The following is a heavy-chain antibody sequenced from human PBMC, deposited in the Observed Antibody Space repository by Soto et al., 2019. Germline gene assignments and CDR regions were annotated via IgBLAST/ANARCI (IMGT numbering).Heavy chain of an antibody. D-gene: IGHD1-7*01. J-gene: IGHJ5*02. CDR1: GFSLGTAGVG. Sequence: QITLKESGPPLVKPTQTLTLTCTFSGFSLGTAGVGVAWIRQPPGKALEWLALIYWNDDKRYSPSLKSRLTITKDTSKNQVVLTMTNMDPVDTATYYCTHSHIIETTSGYNWFDPWGQGTLVTVSS. V-gene: IGHV2-5*01. CDR3: THSHIIETTSGYNWFDP. CDR2: IYWNDDK.